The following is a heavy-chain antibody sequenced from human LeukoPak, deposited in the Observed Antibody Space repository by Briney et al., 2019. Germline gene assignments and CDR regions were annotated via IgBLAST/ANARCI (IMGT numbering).Heavy chain of an antibody. J-gene: IGHJ3*02. Sequence: PSETLSLTCTVSGVSISSYYWTWIRQPPGKGLECIGYIYNSRSTNYNPSLKSRVTISVDTSKNQFSLKLNSVTAADTAVYYCARRNILTEGEAFDIWGQGTMVTVSS. V-gene: IGHV4-59*08. CDR2: IYNSRST. D-gene: IGHD3-9*01. CDR3: ARRNILTEGEAFDI. CDR1: GVSISSYY.